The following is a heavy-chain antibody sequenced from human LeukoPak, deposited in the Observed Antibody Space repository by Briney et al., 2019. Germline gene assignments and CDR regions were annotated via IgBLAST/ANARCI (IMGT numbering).Heavy chain of an antibody. J-gene: IGHJ4*02. CDR1: GGSFSGYY. CDR3: ARGRVYGSRY. V-gene: IGHV4-34*01. D-gene: IGHD3-10*01. CDR2: INHSGST. Sequence: SETLSLTCAVYGGSFSGYYCSWIRQPPGKGLEWIGEINHSGSTNYNPSLKSRVTISVDTSKNQFSLKLSSVTAADTAVYYCARGRVYGSRYWGQGTLVTVSS.